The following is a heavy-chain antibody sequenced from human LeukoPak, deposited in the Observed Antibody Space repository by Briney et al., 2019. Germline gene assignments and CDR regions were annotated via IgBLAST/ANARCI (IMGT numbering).Heavy chain of an antibody. CDR3: ARERTWGIAAGRGVDY. CDR1: GGSISSGGYY. V-gene: IGHV4-30-2*01. J-gene: IGHJ4*02. Sequence: SQTLSLTCTVSGGSISSGGYYWSWIRQPPGKGLEWIGYIYHSGSTYYNPSLKSRVTISVDRSKNQFSLKLSSVTAADTAVYYCARERTWGIAAGRGVDYWGQGTLVTVSS. CDR2: IYHSGST. D-gene: IGHD6-13*01.